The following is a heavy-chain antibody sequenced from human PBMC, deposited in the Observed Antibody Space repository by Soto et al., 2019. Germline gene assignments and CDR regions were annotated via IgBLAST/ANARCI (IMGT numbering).Heavy chain of an antibody. CDR3: PRATQTNYNYPRMDP. CDR2: ISSDGNNK. V-gene: IGHV3-30-3*01. J-gene: IGHJ5*01. D-gene: IGHD1-7*01. Sequence: PGGSLRLSCAASGFTVSSYSMHWVRQAPGKGLEWVTVISSDGNNKYYADSVEGRFTNSRDKAKNTLNMQMNNLTAEDSGVYYSPRATQTNYNYPRMDPWGQGTMVTVSS. CDR1: GFTVSSYS.